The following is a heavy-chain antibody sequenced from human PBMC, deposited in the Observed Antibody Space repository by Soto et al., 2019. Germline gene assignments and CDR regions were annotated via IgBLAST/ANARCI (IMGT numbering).Heavy chain of an antibody. CDR1: GGSISSYY. CDR2: IYYSGST. Sequence: SETLSLTCTVSGGSISSYYWSWIRQPPGKGLEWIGYIYYSGSTNYNPSLKSRVTISVDTSKNQFSLKLSSVTAADTAVYYCAIHDSNYAYDYWGQGTLVTVSS. D-gene: IGHD4-4*01. J-gene: IGHJ4*02. V-gene: IGHV4-59*08. CDR3: AIHDSNYAYDY.